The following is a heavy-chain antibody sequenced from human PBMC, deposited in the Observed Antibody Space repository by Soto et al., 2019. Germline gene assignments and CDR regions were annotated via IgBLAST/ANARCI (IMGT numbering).Heavy chain of an antibody. D-gene: IGHD1-7*01. CDR2: IYYSGST. Sequence: QVQLQESGPGLVKPSETLSLTCTVSGGSISSYYWSWIRQPPGKVMEWIGYIYYSGSTNYNPSLKSRVTISVDTSKNQFSLKLSSVTAADTAVYYCARVGGGANWNYKPYYSGMDVWGQGTTVTVSS. CDR3: ARVGGGANWNYKPYYSGMDV. V-gene: IGHV4-59*01. J-gene: IGHJ6*02. CDR1: GGSISSYY.